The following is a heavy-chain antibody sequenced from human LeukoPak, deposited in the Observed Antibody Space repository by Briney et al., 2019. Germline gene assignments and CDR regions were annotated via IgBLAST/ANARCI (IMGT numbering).Heavy chain of an antibody. D-gene: IGHD6-13*01. CDR3: ARGWQQLTYYYYYMDV. CDR2: IYYSGST. J-gene: IGHJ6*03. Sequence: SQTLSLTCTVSGGSISSGSYYWSWIRQPAGKGLEWIVYIYYSGSTNYNPSLKSRVTISVDTSKNQFSLKLSSVTAADTAVYYCARGWQQLTYYYYYMDVWGKGTTVTVSS. CDR1: GGSISSGSYY. V-gene: IGHV4-61*10.